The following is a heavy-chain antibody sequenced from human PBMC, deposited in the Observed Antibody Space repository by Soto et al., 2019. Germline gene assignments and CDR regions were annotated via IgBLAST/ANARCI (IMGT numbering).Heavy chain of an antibody. CDR3: ARTIVVVPAAMIWFDP. Sequence: SETLSLTCTVSGGSISSYYWSWIRQPPGKGLEWIGYIYYSGSTNYNPSLKSRVTISGDTSKNQFSLKLSSVTAADTAVYYCARTIVVVPAAMIWFDPWGQGTLVTVSS. D-gene: IGHD2-2*01. V-gene: IGHV4-59*01. J-gene: IGHJ5*02. CDR1: GGSISSYY. CDR2: IYYSGST.